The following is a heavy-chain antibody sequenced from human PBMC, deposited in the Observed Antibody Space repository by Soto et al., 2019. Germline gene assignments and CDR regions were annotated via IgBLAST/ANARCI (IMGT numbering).Heavy chain of an antibody. D-gene: IGHD6-6*01. V-gene: IGHV1-69*01. J-gene: IGHJ1*01. CDR3: GSLQYSSSSPYFQH. CDR2: IIPIFGTA. CDR1: GGTFSSYA. Sequence: QVQLVQSGAEVKKPGSSVQVSCKASGGTFSSYAISWVRQAPGQGLEWMGGIIPIFGTANYAQKFQGRVTITADESTSTAYMELSSLRSEDTAVYYYGSLQYSSSSPYFQHWGQGTLVTGSS.